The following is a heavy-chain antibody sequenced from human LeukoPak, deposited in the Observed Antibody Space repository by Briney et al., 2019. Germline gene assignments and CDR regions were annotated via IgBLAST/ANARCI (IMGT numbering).Heavy chain of an antibody. V-gene: IGHV3-23*01. D-gene: IGHD3-22*01. CDR2: ISGSGGST. CDR3: AKRTYYYASSGYYLEEGGYYFDY. J-gene: IGHJ4*02. Sequence: PGGSLRLSCAASGFTFSSYARSWVRQAPGKGLEWVSAISGSGGSTYYADSVKGRFTISRDNSKNTLYLQMNSLRAEDTAVYYCAKRTYYYASSGYYLEEGGYYFDYWGQGTLVTVSS. CDR1: GFTFSSYA.